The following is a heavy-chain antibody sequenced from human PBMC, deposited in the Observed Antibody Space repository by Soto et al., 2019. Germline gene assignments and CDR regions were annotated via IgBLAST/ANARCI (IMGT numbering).Heavy chain of an antibody. Sequence: KTSETLSLTCTVSGGSISSYYWSWIRRPPGKGLEWIGYIYYSGSTNYNPSLKSRVTISVDTSKNQFSLKLSSVTAADTAVYYCASLYSSGWHYLDYWGQGTLVTVSS. D-gene: IGHD6-19*01. V-gene: IGHV4-59*08. CDR2: IYYSGST. CDR1: GGSISSYY. CDR3: ASLYSSGWHYLDY. J-gene: IGHJ4*02.